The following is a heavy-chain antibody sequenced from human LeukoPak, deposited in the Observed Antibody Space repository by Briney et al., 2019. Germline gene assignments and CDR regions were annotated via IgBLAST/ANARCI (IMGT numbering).Heavy chain of an antibody. CDR3: AKDSSFGGY. CDR2: IKQNGSQK. Sequence: GGSLRLSCAASGFTFSSYWMSWVRQAPGKGLEWVANIKQNGSQKNYVDSVKGRFTISRDNAKNSLYLQMNSLRVEDTAVYYCAKDSSFGGYWGQGTLVTVSS. J-gene: IGHJ4*02. D-gene: IGHD2-15*01. V-gene: IGHV3-7*03. CDR1: GFTFSSYW.